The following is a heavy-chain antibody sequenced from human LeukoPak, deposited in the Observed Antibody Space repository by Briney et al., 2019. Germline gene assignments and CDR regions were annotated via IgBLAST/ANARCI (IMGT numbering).Heavy chain of an antibody. Sequence: PGGSLRLSCAASGFTFSSYEMNWVRQAPGKGLEWVSYISSSGSTIYYADSVKGRLTISRDNSKNTLYLQMNSLRAEDTAVYYCAREQLDYYYYMDVWGKGTTVTVSS. V-gene: IGHV3-48*03. J-gene: IGHJ6*03. D-gene: IGHD1-1*01. CDR1: GFTFSSYE. CDR3: AREQLDYYYYMDV. CDR2: ISSSGSTI.